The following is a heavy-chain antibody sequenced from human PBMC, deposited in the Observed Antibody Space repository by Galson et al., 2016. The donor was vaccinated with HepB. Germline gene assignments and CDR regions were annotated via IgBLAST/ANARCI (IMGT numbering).Heavy chain of an antibody. V-gene: IGHV4-61*01. D-gene: IGHD3-22*01. J-gene: IGHJ4*02. CDR3: ASGSTAYYRYFDF. CDR1: GGSVSNSNYY. Sequence: SETLSLTCTVSGGSVSNSNYYWSWIRQPPGKGLEWIGFIYNSGITNYNPSLKSRVTISVDTSTNQLSLKLSVVTAADTAVYYCASGSTAYYRYFDFWGQGTLVTVSS. CDR2: IYNSGIT.